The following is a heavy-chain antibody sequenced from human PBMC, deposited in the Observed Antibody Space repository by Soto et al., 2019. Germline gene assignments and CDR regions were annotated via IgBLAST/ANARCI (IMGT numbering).Heavy chain of an antibody. J-gene: IGHJ3*01. CDR2: ISGSGRTI. Sequence: QVQLVESGGGLVKPGGSLRLSCAASGFSFSDHYMTWIRQAPGKGLEWVSYISGSGRTIYYADAVRGRFTIARDNAKNSLFLQMNSLRAEDTAVYYCAREILPNAIGDAFDVWGQGTMVTVSS. CDR1: GFSFSDHY. V-gene: IGHV3-11*01. CDR3: AREILPNAIGDAFDV. D-gene: IGHD2-2*01.